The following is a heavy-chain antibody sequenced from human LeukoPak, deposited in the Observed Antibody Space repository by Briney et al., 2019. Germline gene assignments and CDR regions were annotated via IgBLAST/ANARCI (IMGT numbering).Heavy chain of an antibody. Sequence: GGSLRLSCAASGFTFSSYAMSWVRQAPGKGLEWVSAISGSGVTTYYADSVKGRFTISRDNSKNTLYLQMNSLRVEDTALYYCAKDRDYYLVGFFDYWGQGTLVIVSS. V-gene: IGHV3-23*01. CDR1: GFTFSSYA. D-gene: IGHD3-10*01. CDR2: ISGSGVTT. J-gene: IGHJ4*02. CDR3: AKDRDYYLVGFFDY.